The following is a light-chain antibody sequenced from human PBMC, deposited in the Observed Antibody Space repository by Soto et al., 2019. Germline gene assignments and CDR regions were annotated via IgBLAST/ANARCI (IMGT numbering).Light chain of an antibody. V-gene: IGKV1-39*01. CDR2: DAA. CDR3: QQTSSAPFT. Sequence: DIQMTQSPYSLSAAVGDRVTIACRASQNTNTYLNWYQQKPGKAPKLLIFDAASLQSGVPSRFSGGGSRTDFSLTLTSLQPEDFATYYCQQTSSAPFTFGPGTKVDIK. J-gene: IGKJ3*01. CDR1: QNTNTY.